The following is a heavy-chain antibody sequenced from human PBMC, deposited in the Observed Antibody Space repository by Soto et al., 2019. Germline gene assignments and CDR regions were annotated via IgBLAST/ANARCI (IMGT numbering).Heavy chain of an antibody. D-gene: IGHD2-15*01. Sequence: SWYTLSRYGPDGEGSETGTERARMGWISAYNGNTNYAQKLQGRVTMTTDTSTSTAYMELRSLRSDDTAVYYCARGDIQYCSGGSCYPYYFDYWGQGTLVTVSS. CDR3: ARGDIQYCSGGSCYPYYFDY. CDR2: ISAYNGNT. J-gene: IGHJ4*02. V-gene: IGHV1-18*01. CDR1: WYTLSRYG.